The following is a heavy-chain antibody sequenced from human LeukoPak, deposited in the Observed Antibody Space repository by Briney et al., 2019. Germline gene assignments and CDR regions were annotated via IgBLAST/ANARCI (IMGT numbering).Heavy chain of an antibody. CDR2: IYYSGST. V-gene: IGHV4-30-4*01. CDR3: ARDPITIFGYPSGYFDY. Sequence: PSETLSLTCTVSGGSISSGDYYWSWIRQPPGKGLEWIGYIYYSGSTYYSPSLKSRVTISVDTSKNQFSLKLSSVTAADTAVYYCARDPITIFGYPSGYFDYWGQGTLVTVSS. CDR1: GGSISSGDYY. D-gene: IGHD3-3*01. J-gene: IGHJ4*02.